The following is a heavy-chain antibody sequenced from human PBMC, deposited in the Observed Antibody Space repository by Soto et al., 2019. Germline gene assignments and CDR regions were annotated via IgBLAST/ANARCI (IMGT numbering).Heavy chain of an antibody. CDR2: INHSGST. D-gene: IGHD2-2*01. CDR3: ARGPALKLPARRTAWFDP. V-gene: IGHV4-34*01. J-gene: IGHJ5*02. CDR1: GGSFSGYY. Sequence: QVQLQQWGAGLLKPSETLSLTCAVYGGSFSGYYWSWIRQPPGKGLEWMGEINHSGSTNYNPSLKSRVTISVDTSKNQFSLKLSSVTAADTAVYYCARGPALKLPARRTAWFDPWGQGTLVTVSS.